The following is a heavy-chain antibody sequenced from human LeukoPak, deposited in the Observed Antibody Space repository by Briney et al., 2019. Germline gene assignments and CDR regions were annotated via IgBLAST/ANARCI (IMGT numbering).Heavy chain of an antibody. CDR3: ALDSSGYDAFDI. CDR2: ISAYNGNT. CDR1: GYTFASYG. Sequence: ASVKVSCKASGYTFASYGISWVRQAPGQGLGWMGWISAYNGNTNYAQNLQGRVTMTTDTSTSTAYMELRSLRSDDTAVYYCALDSSGYDAFDIWGQGTMVTVSS. D-gene: IGHD3-22*01. V-gene: IGHV1-18*01. J-gene: IGHJ3*02.